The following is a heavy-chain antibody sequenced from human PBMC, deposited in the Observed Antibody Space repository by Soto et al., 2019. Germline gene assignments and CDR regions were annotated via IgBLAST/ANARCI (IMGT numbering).Heavy chain of an antibody. CDR2: ISYDGSNK. CDR1: GFTFSSYG. Sequence: GGSLRLSCAASGFTFSSYGMHWVRQAPGKGLEWVAVISYDGSNKYYADSVKGRFTISRDNSKNTLYLQMNSLRAEDTAVYCCAKDGSPSGDYETRGYYYYYYGMDVWGQGTTVTVSS. J-gene: IGHJ6*02. CDR3: AKDGSPSGDYETRGYYYYYYGMDV. D-gene: IGHD4-17*01. V-gene: IGHV3-30*18.